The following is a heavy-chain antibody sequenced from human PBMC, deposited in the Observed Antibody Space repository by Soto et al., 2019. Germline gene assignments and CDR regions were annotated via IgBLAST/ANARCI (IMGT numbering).Heavy chain of an antibody. D-gene: IGHD4-17*01. CDR3: ARETTACFDY. Sequence: GGSLRLSCAASGFTFSDYYMTWIRQAPGKGPEWVSHISSSGSTIYYADSVKGRFTISRDNAKNSLYLQMNSLRAEDTALYYCARETTACFDYWGQGTLVTVSS. CDR2: ISSSGSTI. J-gene: IGHJ4*02. V-gene: IGHV3-11*01. CDR1: GFTFSDYY.